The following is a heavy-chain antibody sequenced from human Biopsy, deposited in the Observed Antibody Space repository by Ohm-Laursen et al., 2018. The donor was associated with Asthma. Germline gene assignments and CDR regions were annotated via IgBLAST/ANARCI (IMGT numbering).Heavy chain of an antibody. CDR2: GGSYYDGGLK. CDR1: GFAFRSYA. J-gene: IGHJ4*02. CDR3: ARDVMEWYLPAFDF. Sequence: SLRLSCAASGFAFRSYAMHWVRQAPGKGLEWVAVGGSYYDGGLKYYADSVNGRFTVSRDDSKNTLYLQMNSLRPDDTAVYYCARDVMEWYLPAFDFWGQGTLVTVSS. D-gene: IGHD3-3*01. V-gene: IGHV3-30-3*01.